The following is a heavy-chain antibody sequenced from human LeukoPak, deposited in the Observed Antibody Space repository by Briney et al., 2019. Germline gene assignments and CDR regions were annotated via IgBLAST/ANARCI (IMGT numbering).Heavy chain of an antibody. CDR1: GFTLSYYS. Sequence: GGSLRLSCAASGFTLSYYSMSWIRQAPGKGLGSISYISVRSNIKHYADSVKGRFIISRDNAKESLYLQMDSLRDEDTAFYFCARGIFYGSGTQSFDYWGQGTLVAVST. D-gene: IGHD3-10*01. V-gene: IGHV3-48*02. J-gene: IGHJ4*02. CDR3: ARGIFYGSGTQSFDY. CDR2: ISVRSNIK.